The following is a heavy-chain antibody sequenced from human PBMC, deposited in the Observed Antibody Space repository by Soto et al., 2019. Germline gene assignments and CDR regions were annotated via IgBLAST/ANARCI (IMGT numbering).Heavy chain of an antibody. D-gene: IGHD5-12*01. Sequence: AETLAIGCAVCGECFWGSYWGGIRQPPGKGLGWIGEINHSGSTNYNPSLKSRVTISVDTSKNQFSLKLSSVTAADTAVYYCARGRRDIVATIDFDYSGEPTLGTVSS. CDR2: INHSGST. V-gene: IGHV4-34*01. CDR3: ARGRRDIVATIDFDY. J-gene: IGHJ4*02. CDR1: GECFWGSY.